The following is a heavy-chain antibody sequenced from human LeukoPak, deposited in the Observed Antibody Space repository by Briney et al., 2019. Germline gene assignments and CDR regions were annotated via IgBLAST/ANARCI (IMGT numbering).Heavy chain of an antibody. V-gene: IGHV3-15*01. CDR2: IKSKTDGGTT. CDR3: TTSITIFGVVIIMEDY. CDR1: GFTFSNAC. J-gene: IGHJ4*02. D-gene: IGHD3-3*01. Sequence: GGSLRLSCAASGFTFSNACMTWVRQAPGKGLEWVGCIKSKTDGGTTDYAAPVKGRFTISRDDSKNTLYLQMNSLKTEDTAVYYCTTSITIFGVVIIMEDYWGQGTLVTVSS.